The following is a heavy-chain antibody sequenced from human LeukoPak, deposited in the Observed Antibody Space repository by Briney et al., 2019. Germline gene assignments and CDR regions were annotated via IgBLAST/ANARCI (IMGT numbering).Heavy chain of an antibody. J-gene: IGHJ4*02. CDR3: AREVVGLHYFDY. CDR2: RYTSGST. Sequence: SETLSVTCTVSGGSISSYYWSWIRQPPGKGLGWIGRRYTSGSTNYNPSLKSRVSMSVDTTKNQFSLKLSSVTAADTAVYYCAREVVGLHYFDYWGQGTLVTVSS. CDR1: GGSISSYY. D-gene: IGHD2-15*01. V-gene: IGHV4-4*07.